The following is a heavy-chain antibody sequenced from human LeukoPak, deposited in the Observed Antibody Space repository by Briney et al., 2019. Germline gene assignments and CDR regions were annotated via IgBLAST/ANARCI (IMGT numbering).Heavy chain of an antibody. J-gene: IGHJ5*02. CDR3: ARVARDRRIVGAIPSPFDP. Sequence: AASVKVSCKASGGTFSSYAISWVRQAPGQGLEWMGGIIPIFGTANYAQKFQGRVTITTDESTSTAYMELRSLRSDDTAVYYCARVARDRRIVGAIPSPFDPWGQGTLVTVSS. V-gene: IGHV1-69*05. CDR2: IIPIFGTA. CDR1: GGTFSSYA. D-gene: IGHD1-26*01.